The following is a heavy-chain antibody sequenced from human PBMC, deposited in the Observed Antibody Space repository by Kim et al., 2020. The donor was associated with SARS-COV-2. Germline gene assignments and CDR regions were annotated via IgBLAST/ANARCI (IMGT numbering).Heavy chain of an antibody. Sequence: SETLSLTCTVSGGSISSGGYYWSWIRQHPGKGLEWIGYIYYSGSTYYNPSLKSRVTISVDTSKNQFSLKLSSVTAADTAVYYCARFHYYDSSGGSKYFDYWGQGTLVTVSS. CDR1: GGSISSGGYY. J-gene: IGHJ4*02. CDR3: ARFHYYDSSGGSKYFDY. D-gene: IGHD3-22*01. CDR2: IYYSGST. V-gene: IGHV4-31*03.